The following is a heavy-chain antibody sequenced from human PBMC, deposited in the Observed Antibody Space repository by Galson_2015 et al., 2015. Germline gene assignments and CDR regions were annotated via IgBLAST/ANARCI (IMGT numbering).Heavy chain of an antibody. V-gene: IGHV3-7*03. CDR3: ARYNSGWRFDP. CDR2: IKQDGSER. D-gene: IGHD6-19*01. J-gene: IGHJ5*02. CDR1: GFTSSSHW. Sequence: SLRLSCAASGFTSSSHWMTWVRQAPGKGLEWVVNIKQDGSERYFVDSVKGRFTISRDNAKNSLYLQMNSLRVEDSAVYYCARYNSGWRFDPWGQGTLVTVSS.